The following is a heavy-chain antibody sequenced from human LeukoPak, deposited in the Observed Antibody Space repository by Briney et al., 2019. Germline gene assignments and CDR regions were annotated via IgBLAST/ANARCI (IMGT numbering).Heavy chain of an antibody. Sequence: SETLSLTCAVCGGSFSGYYWSWIRQPPGKGLEWIGEINHSGSTNYNPSLKSRVTILVDTSKNQFSLKLSSVTAADTAVYYCASSLGDYWGQGTLVTVSS. CDR2: INHSGST. J-gene: IGHJ4*02. V-gene: IGHV4-34*01. CDR1: GGSFSGYY. CDR3: ASSLGDY.